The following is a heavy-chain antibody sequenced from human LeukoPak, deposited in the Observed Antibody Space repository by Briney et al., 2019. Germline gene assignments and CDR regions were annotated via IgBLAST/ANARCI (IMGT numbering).Heavy chain of an antibody. Sequence: GGSLRLSCAASGFTFSSYEMNWVRKAPGKGLEWVSYISRGGGIAEYADSVKGRFTISRDNAKSSLYLQMNSVRAEDTAVYYCFAFDFWGQGRMVTVSS. CDR1: GFTFSSYE. CDR2: ISRGGGIA. V-gene: IGHV3-48*03. J-gene: IGHJ3*01. CDR3: FAFDF.